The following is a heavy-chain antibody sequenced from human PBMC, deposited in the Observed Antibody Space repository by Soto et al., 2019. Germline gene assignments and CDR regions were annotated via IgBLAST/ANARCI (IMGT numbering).Heavy chain of an antibody. CDR1: VGSISSSSYY. J-gene: IGHJ3*02. V-gene: IGHV4-39*01. D-gene: IGHD2-15*01. CDR2: IYYSGST. CDR3: ARREGYCSGGSCYNAFDI. Sequence: SETLSLTCTVSVGSISSSSYYWGLIRQPPGKGLEWIGSIYYSGSTYYNPSLKSRVTISVDTSKNQFSLKLSSVTAADTAVYYCARREGYCSGGSCYNAFDIWGQGTMVTVS.